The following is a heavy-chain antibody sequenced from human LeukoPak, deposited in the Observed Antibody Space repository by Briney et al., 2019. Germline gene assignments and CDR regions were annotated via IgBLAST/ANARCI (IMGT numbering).Heavy chain of an antibody. J-gene: IGHJ5*02. Sequence: GESQKISCKGSGHSFTSYWIGWVRQMPGKGLEWMGIIYPGDSDTRYSPSFQGQVTISADKSISTAYLQWSSLKASDTAMYYCARLLRRITIFGVVNGGGSSWFDPWGQGTLVTVSS. CDR3: ARLLRRITIFGVVNGGGSSWFDP. V-gene: IGHV5-51*01. D-gene: IGHD3-3*01. CDR2: IYPGDSDT. CDR1: GHSFTSYW.